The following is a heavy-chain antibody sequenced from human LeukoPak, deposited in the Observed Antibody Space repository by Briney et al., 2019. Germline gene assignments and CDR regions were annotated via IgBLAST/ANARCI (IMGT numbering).Heavy chain of an antibody. V-gene: IGHV3-7*01. Sequence: GGSLRLSRAASGFSFSDDWMCWVRQAPGKGLQWVANINQDGSKKYYADSLKGRFTVSRDNAKNSLYLQMSSLRAEDTAVYYCARDHAYRADYWGQGTLVAVSS. J-gene: IGHJ4*02. CDR2: INQDGSKK. CDR1: GFSFSDDW. D-gene: IGHD2-2*01. CDR3: ARDHAYRADY.